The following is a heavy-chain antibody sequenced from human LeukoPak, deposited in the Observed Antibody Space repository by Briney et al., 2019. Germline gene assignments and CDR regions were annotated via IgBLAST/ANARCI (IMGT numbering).Heavy chain of an antibody. J-gene: IGHJ5*02. CDR1: GGSIGSYY. CDR2: IYYSGST. V-gene: IGHV4-59*01. CDR3: ARWPGSPANWFDP. D-gene: IGHD6-25*01. Sequence: PSETLSLTCTVSGGSIGSYYWSWIRQPPGKGLEWIGYIYYSGSTNYNPSLKSRVTISVDTSKNQFSLKLSSVTAADTAVYYCARWPGSPANWFDPWGQGTLVTVSS.